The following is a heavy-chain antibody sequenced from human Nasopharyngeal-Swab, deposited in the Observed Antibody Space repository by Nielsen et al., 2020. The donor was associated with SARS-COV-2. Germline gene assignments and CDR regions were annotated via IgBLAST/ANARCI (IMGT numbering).Heavy chain of an antibody. CDR1: GGSISSYY. J-gene: IGHJ5*02. V-gene: IGHV4-59*13. Sequence: SETLSLTCTVSGGSISSYYWSWIRQRPGKGLEGIGYISYSGITNYNPSLKSRVTISVDTSKNQFSIKLNLVTASNTAFYYCARGRGSPFWDDNWFDPWGQGALVTVSS. CDR2: ISYSGIT. CDR3: ARGRGSPFWDDNWFDP. D-gene: IGHD1-26*01.